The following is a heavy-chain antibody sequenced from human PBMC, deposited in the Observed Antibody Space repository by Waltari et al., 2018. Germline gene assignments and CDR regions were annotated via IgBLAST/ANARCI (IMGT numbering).Heavy chain of an antibody. CDR2: ISASRRTV. V-gene: IGHV3-48*04. CDR1: GFISSAHI. J-gene: IGHJ6*02. CDR3: TRDLDVGGSFYFGMDV. D-gene: IGHD2-15*01. Sequence: DVQLVESGGGRAVPGVSLHLLRSAPGFISSAHIINRDRRAPGKGLEWVSYISASRRTVWYADSVRGRFTISRDNARNSLDLEMTGLRVEDTAVYYCTRDLDVGGSFYFGMDVWGQRTTVIVSS.